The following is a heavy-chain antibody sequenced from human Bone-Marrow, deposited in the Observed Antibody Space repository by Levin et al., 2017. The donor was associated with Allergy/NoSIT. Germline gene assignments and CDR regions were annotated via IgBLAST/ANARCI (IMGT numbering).Heavy chain of an antibody. CDR3: ARGWPTRLPWYFDL. D-gene: IGHD5-18*01. CDR1: GFSFSSYL. Sequence: GGSLRLSCAGSGFSFSSYLMTWVRQAPGKGLEWVANIKQDGSEKFYVDSVKGRFSISRDNAKNSLYLDMTSLRTDETGVSYCARGWPTRLPWYFDLWGRGTLVTVSS. CDR2: IKQDGSEK. V-gene: IGHV3-7*01. J-gene: IGHJ2*01.